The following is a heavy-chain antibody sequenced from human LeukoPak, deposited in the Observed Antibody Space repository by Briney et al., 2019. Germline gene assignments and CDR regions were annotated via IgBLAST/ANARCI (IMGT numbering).Heavy chain of an antibody. Sequence: GGSLRLSCAASGLTFSSYGIDWVRQAPGKGLGWVAVISFDGSNKYYEDSVKGRFTISRENSKNTLYLQMNSLRAEDTAVYYCASFSSNFDYWGQGTLVTVSS. J-gene: IGHJ4*02. CDR2: ISFDGSNK. CDR3: ASFSSNFDY. D-gene: IGHD2-2*01. CDR1: GLTFSSYG. V-gene: IGHV3-30*03.